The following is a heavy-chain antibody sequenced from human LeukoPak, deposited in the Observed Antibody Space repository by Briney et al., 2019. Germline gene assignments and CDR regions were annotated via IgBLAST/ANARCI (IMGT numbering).Heavy chain of an antibody. D-gene: IGHD3-22*01. V-gene: IGHV1-24*01. CDR2: FDPEDGET. CDR3: ATRGTTLYYYDSSGYTRWLGP. Sequence: GASVKVSCKVSGYTLTELSMHWVRQAPGKGLEWMGGFDPEDGETIYAQKFQGRVTMTEDTSTDTAYMELSSLRSEDTAVYYCATRGTTLYYYDSSGYTRWLGPWGQGTLVTVSS. CDR1: GYTLTELS. J-gene: IGHJ5*02.